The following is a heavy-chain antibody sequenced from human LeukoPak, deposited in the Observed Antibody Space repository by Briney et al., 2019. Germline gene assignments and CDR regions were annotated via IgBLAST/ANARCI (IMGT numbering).Heavy chain of an antibody. CDR3: AREVDTAMVTFDY. J-gene: IGHJ4*02. D-gene: IGHD5-18*01. V-gene: IGHV1-3*01. CDR1: GYTFTSYA. Sequence: ASVKVSCKASGYTFTSYAMHWVRQAPGQRLEWMGWINAGNGNTKYSQKFQGRVPITRDTSASTAYMELSSLRSEDTAVYYCAREVDTAMVTFDYWGQGTLVTVSS. CDR2: INAGNGNT.